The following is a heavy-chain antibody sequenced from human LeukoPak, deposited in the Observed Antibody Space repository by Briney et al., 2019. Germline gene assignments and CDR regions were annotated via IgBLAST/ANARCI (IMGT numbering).Heavy chain of an antibody. V-gene: IGHV3-23*01. D-gene: IGHD2-2*01. CDR1: GSTFSSYA. CDR3: AKPYNYCSSTSCYYAFDI. CDR2: ISGSGGST. Sequence: GGSLRLSCAASGSTFSSYAMSWVRQAPGKGLGWVSDISGSGGSTYYAHSVKGRFTTSRDNSKNTLYLQMNSLRAEDTAVYYCAKPYNYCSSTSCYYAFDIWGQGTMVTVSS. J-gene: IGHJ3*02.